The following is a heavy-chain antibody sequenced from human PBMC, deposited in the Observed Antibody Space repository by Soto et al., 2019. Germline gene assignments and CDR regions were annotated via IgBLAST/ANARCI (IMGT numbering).Heavy chain of an antibody. J-gene: IGHJ6*02. CDR2: IIPIFGTA. CDR1: GGTFSSYA. CDR3: ASGRVFAPARASKYYYYYGMDV. Sequence: SVKVSCKASGGTFSSYAISWVRQAPGQGLEWMGGIIPIFGTANYAQKFQGRVTITADKSTSTAHMELSSLRSEDTAVYYCASGRVFAPARASKYYYYYGMDVWGQGTTVTVSS. V-gene: IGHV1-69*06.